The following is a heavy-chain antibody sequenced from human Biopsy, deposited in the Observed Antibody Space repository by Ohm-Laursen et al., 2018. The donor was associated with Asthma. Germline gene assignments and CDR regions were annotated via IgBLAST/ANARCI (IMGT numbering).Heavy chain of an antibody. Sequence: SDTLSLTCTVSGGSISNSNYYWGWIRQSPGKGLEWIGSLHYSGSPYYTFYNPSLKSRVTMSLDTSKSQFSLRLTSVSPADTAVYYCARLADCSGGACFSYGWFDPRGQGTLVSVSS. J-gene: IGHJ5*02. CDR1: GGSISNSNYY. CDR3: ARLADCSGGACFSYGWFDP. CDR2: LHYSGSPYYT. V-gene: IGHV4-39*07. D-gene: IGHD2-15*01.